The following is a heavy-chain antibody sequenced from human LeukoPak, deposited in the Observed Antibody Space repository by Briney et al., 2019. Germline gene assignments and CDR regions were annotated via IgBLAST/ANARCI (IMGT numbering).Heavy chain of an antibody. CDR3: ARGGASPGRNAFDI. CDR2: TYYRSKWYN. D-gene: IGHD1-26*01. J-gene: IGHJ3*02. CDR1: GDSVSSNSVA. Sequence: SQTLSLTCALSGDSVSSNSVAWNWIRQSPSRGLEWLGRTYYRSKWYNDYAVSVKSRITIDPDTSKNQFSLQLNSVTPEDTAVYYCARGGASPGRNAFDIWGQGTMVTAS. V-gene: IGHV6-1*01.